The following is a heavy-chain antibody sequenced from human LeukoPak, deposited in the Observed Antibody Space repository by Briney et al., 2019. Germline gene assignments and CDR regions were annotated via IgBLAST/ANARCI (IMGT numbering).Heavy chain of an antibody. J-gene: IGHJ3*02. V-gene: IGHV4-61*02. Sequence: PSETLSLTCTVSGGSISSGSYYWSWIRQPAGKGLEWIGRIYTSGSTNYNPSLKSRVTISVDTSKNQFSLKLSSVTAADTAVYYCAREALPPTLRSLDIWGQGTMVTVSS. CDR3: AREALPPTLRSLDI. D-gene: IGHD3-3*01. CDR2: IYTSGST. CDR1: GGSISSGSYY.